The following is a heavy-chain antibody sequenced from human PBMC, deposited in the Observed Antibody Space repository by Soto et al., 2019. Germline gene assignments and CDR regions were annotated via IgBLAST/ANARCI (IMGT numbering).Heavy chain of an antibody. CDR3: ARQNPLNWFDP. CDR1: GGSISGSSYY. Sequence: QLQLQASGPGLVKPSETLSLTCTVSGGSISGSSYYWGWIRQPPGKGLEWIGSISDSESTYYNLSLKSRITMSVDTSKNQFSLKHSSVSAADTAVYYCARQNPLNWFDPWGQGTLVTVSS. V-gene: IGHV4-39*01. J-gene: IGHJ5*02. CDR2: ISDSEST.